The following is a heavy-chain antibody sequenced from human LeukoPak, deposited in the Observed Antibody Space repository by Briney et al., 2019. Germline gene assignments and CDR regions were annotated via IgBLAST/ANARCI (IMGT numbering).Heavy chain of an antibody. CDR2: IRYDGSKK. CDR3: AKPMAGLWFGELTRPIDY. V-gene: IGHV3-30*02. D-gene: IGHD3-10*01. Sequence: GGSLRLSCAASGFTFSSYGMHWVRQAPGKGLEWVAFIRYDGSKKYYADSVKGRFTISRDNSKNTLYLQMNSLRAEDTAVYYCAKPMAGLWFGELTRPIDYWGQGTLVTVSS. CDR1: GFTFSSYG. J-gene: IGHJ4*02.